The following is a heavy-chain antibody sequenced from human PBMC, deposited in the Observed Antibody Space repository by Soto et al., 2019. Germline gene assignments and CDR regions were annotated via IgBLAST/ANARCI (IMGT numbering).Heavy chain of an antibody. V-gene: IGHV3-30*03. J-gene: IGHJ4*02. D-gene: IGHD6-19*01. CDR3: ASVGRWLVLRGQDY. Sequence: QVQLVESGGGVVQPGRSLRLSCAASGFTFSSYGMHWVRQAPGKGLEWVAVISYDGSNKYYADSVKGRFTXXRDNSKXXXXXXXXXXXXXXXAVYYCASVGRWLVLRGQDYWGQGTLVTVSS. CDR2: ISYDGSNK. CDR1: GFTFSSYG.